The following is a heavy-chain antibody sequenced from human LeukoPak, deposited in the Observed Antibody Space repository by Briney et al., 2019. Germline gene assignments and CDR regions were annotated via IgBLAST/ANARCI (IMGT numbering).Heavy chain of an antibody. Sequence: SETLSLTCTVSGGSISSRSYYWGWIRQPPGKGLEWIGSIYYSGSTYYNPSLKSRVTISVETSKNQFSLKLSSVTAADTAVYYCARQVGYSSGWNHFDYWGQGTLVTVSS. CDR1: GGSISSRSYY. D-gene: IGHD6-19*01. CDR3: ARQVGYSSGWNHFDY. CDR2: IYYSGST. J-gene: IGHJ4*02. V-gene: IGHV4-39*01.